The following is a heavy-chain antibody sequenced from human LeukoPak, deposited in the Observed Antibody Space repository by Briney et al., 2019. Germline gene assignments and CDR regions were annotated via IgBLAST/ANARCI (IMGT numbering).Heavy chain of an antibody. CDR2: ISSSSVLI. D-gene: IGHD3-10*01. V-gene: IGHV3-48*03. CDR3: ARGTSGTYYNILSNWLDP. J-gene: IGHJ5*02. CDR1: GFTFSTYE. Sequence: GGSLRLSCEASGFTFSTYEMSWVRQAPGKGLEWISYISSSSVLIYYADSVKGRFTTSRDNAKNSLFLQMNSLRADDTAVYYCARGTSGTYYNILSNWLDPWGQGTLVTVSS.